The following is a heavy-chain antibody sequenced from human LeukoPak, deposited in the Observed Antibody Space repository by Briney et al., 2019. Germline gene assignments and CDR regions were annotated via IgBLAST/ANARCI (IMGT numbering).Heavy chain of an antibody. CDR2: IIPIFGTA. CDR3: AVGANYDFWSGYYRDPCRIDAFDI. CDR1: GGTFSSYA. Sequence: ASVKVSCKASGGTFSSYAISWVRQAPGQGLEWMGGIIPIFGTANYAQKFQGRVTITADESTSTAYMELSSLRSEDTAVYYCAVGANYDFWSGYYRDPCRIDAFDIWGQGTMVTVSS. D-gene: IGHD3-3*01. J-gene: IGHJ3*02. V-gene: IGHV1-69*13.